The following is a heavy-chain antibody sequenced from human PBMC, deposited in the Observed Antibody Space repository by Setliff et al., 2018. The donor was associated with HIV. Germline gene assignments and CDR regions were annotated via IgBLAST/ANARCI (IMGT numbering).Heavy chain of an antibody. CDR3: VRDPIEGSPDYFDY. D-gene: IGHD1-26*01. CDR2: ISYDGSYK. Sequence: GGSLRLSCAASGFTFSDYGFHWVRQAPGKGLEWVAVISYDGSYKYYADSVKGRFTISRDNSKNTLFLQMNNLRPEDTATYYCVRDPIEGSPDYFDYWGQGALVTVSS. CDR1: GFTFSDYG. V-gene: IGHV3-30*19. J-gene: IGHJ4*02.